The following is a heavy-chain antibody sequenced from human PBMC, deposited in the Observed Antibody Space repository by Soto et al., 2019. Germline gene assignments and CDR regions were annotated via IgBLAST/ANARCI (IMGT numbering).Heavy chain of an antibody. J-gene: IGHJ4*02. CDR1: GYDFTTYG. Sequence: QVHLVQSGAEVKKPGASVKVSCKGSGYDFTTYGITWVRQAPGQGLEWMAWISAHNGNTDYAQKLQGRVTVTRDTCTSTAYMELRSLRSDDTAFYYCARGRYGYYWGQGSLVTVSS. D-gene: IGHD1-1*01. CDR2: ISAHNGNT. CDR3: ARGRYGYY. V-gene: IGHV1-18*01.